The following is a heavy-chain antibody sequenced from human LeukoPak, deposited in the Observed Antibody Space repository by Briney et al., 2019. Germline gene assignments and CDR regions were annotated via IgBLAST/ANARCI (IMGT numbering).Heavy chain of an antibody. V-gene: IGHV3-7*01. CDR2: IKQDGSEK. J-gene: IGHJ4*02. D-gene: IGHD1-1*01. CDR1: GFTFGIYW. Sequence: GGSLRLSCAASGFTFGIYWMTWVRQAPGKGLEWVANIKQDGSEKYYVDSVKGRFTISRDNAKNSLYLQMNRLRADDTAVYYCARELQLERLAFGKEGSAFDYWGQGTLVIVSS. CDR3: ARELQLERLAFGKEGSAFDY.